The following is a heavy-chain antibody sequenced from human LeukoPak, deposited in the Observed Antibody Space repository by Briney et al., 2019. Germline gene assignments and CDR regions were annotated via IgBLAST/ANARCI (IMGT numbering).Heavy chain of an antibody. CDR3: ARDLTDYYELDY. J-gene: IGHJ4*02. V-gene: IGHV4-4*07. D-gene: IGHD3-22*01. CDR2: IYTSGST. CDR1: GGSISTYY. Sequence: PSETLSLTCTVSGGSISTYYWSWIRQPAGKGLEWIRRIYTSGSTNYNPSLKSRVTMSVNTSKNQFSLKLSSVTAADTAVYYCARDLTDYYELDYWGQGTLVTVSS.